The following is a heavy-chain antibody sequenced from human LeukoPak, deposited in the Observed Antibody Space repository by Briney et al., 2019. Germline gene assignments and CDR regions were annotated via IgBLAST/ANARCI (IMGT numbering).Heavy chain of an antibody. Sequence: SETLSLTCTVSGGSISSSSYYWGWIRQPPGKGLEWIGSIYYSGSTYYNPSLKSRVTISVDTSKNQFSLKLSSVTAADTAVYYXXXXXXXXXXXYDSSGYYNYWGQGTLVTVSS. J-gene: IGHJ4*02. CDR1: GGSISSSSYY. D-gene: IGHD3-22*01. CDR3: XXXXXXXXXXYDSSGYYNY. V-gene: IGHV4-39*07. CDR2: IYYSGST.